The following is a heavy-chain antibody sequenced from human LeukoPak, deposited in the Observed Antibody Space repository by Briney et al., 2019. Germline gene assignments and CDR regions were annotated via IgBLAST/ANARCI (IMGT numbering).Heavy chain of an antibody. CDR3: AKVVLTGTAYY. D-gene: IGHD1-20*01. J-gene: IGHJ4*02. Sequence: GGSLRLSCGASGFTFSSSAMSWVRQAPGKGLEWVSAISGSGGSTYYADSVKGRFTISRDNSKDTLYLQMNSLRAEDTAVYYCAKVVLTGTAYYWGQGTLVTVSS. CDR2: ISGSGGST. CDR1: GFTFSSSA. V-gene: IGHV3-23*01.